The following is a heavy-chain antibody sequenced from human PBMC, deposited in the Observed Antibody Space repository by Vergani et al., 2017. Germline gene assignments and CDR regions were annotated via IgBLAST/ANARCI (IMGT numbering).Heavy chain of an antibody. CDR2: INHSGST. J-gene: IGHJ6*03. D-gene: IGHD3-10*01. V-gene: IGHV4-34*01. Sequence: QVQLQQWGAGLLKPSETLSLTCAVYGGSFSGYYRSWIRQPPGKGLEWIGEINHSGSTNYNPSLKSRVTISVDTSKNQFSLKLSSVTAADTAVYYCARDRRGQDYYYYYMDVWGKGTTVTVSS. CDR3: ARDRRGQDYYYYYMDV. CDR1: GGSFSGYY.